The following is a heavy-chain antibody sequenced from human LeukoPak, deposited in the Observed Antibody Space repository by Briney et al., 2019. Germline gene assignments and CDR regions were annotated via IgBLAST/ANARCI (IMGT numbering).Heavy chain of an antibody. CDR3: ARVLMAHGQFDY. Sequence: GGSLRLSCAASGFTVSSNYMSWVRQAPGKGLEWVSVIYSGGSTYYADSVKGRFTISRDSSKNTLYLQMNSLRAEDTAVYYCARVLMAHGQFDYWGRGTLVTVSS. CDR2: IYSGGST. D-gene: IGHD5-24*01. V-gene: IGHV3-53*01. CDR1: GFTVSSNY. J-gene: IGHJ4*02.